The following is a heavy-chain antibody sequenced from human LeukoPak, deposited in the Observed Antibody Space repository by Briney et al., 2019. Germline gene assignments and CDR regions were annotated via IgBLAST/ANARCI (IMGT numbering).Heavy chain of an antibody. J-gene: IGHJ4*02. V-gene: IGHV3-30-3*01. CDR1: GFTFRSYA. D-gene: IGHD3-3*01. Sequence: GGSPRLSCGASGFTFRSYAIHRGRQGPGKGVEGVAVISYDGSNKYYADSVKGRFTISRDNSKNTLYLQMNSLRAEDTAVYYCARGESDDFWSGYILDYWGQGTLVTVSS. CDR2: ISYDGSNK. CDR3: ARGESDDFWSGYILDY.